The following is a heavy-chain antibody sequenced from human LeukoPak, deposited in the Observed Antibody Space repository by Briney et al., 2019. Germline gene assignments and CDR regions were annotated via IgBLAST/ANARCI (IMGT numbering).Heavy chain of an antibody. CDR2: IYYTGST. CDR1: GGSISSYY. J-gene: IGHJ4*02. V-gene: IGHV4-59*01. Sequence: SETLSLTCTVSGGSISSYYWSWIRHPPGKGLERIGYIYYTGSTSYNPSLKSRVTISVDTSKNQFSLKLRSVTAADTAVYYCARVGFGNTPHPIDYWGQGALVTVSS. D-gene: IGHD4-23*01. CDR3: ARVGFGNTPHPIDY.